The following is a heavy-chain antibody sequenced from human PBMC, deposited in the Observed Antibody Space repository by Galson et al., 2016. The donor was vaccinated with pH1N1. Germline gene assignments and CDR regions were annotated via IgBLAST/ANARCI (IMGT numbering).Heavy chain of an antibody. CDR2: VSGSTRTK. J-gene: IGHJ3*02. Sequence: LRLSCAASGFTFSDYYMSWIRQAPGEGLEWISYVSGSTRTKKYADSVTGRFGISRDNAKNSLYLQLISLRAEDKAVYYCARDRPIYDNTGGLPDTAFDIWGQGTMVTISS. D-gene: IGHD2-8*02. CDR3: ARDRPIYDNTGGLPDTAFDI. V-gene: IGHV3-11*01. CDR1: GFTFSDYY.